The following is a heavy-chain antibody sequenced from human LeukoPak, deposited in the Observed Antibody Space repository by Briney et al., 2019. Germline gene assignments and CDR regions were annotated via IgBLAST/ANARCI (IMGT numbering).Heavy chain of an antibody. D-gene: IGHD2-15*01. V-gene: IGHV3-33*01. CDR2: IWYDGSIQ. CDR3: ARAGYCSGGSRYGSDY. Sequence: GGSPRLSCAASGFTFSSYGMHWVRQAPGKGLEWVAAIWYDGSIQYYADSVKGRFTISRDNSKNTLYLQMDSLRAEDTAVYYCARAGYCSGGSRYGSDYWGQGTLVTVSS. J-gene: IGHJ4*02. CDR1: GFTFSSYG.